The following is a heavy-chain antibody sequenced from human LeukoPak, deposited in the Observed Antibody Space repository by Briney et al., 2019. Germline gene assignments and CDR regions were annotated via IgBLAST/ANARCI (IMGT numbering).Heavy chain of an antibody. V-gene: IGHV3-23*01. CDR2: ITDSSTST. CDR1: GFTFNNYV. J-gene: IGHJ4*02. D-gene: IGHD3-3*01. Sequence: PGGSLRLSCAASGFTFNNYVMNWVRQAPGKGLEWVSAITDSSTSTYYADSVKGRFTISRHNSKNTLYLQMNSLRAEDTAVYYCAKPPSSYYDFWRGYFIDYWGQGTLVTVSS. CDR3: AKPPSSYYDFWRGYFIDY.